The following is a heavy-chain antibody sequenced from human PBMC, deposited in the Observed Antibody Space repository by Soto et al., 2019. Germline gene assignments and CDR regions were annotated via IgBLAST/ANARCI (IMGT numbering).Heavy chain of an antibody. Sequence: EVPLLESGGGLVQPGGSLRLSCAASGFNFNTFAMGWVRQDPGKGLVWVSLISTTSRDTYYADSVKGRFTISRDNSKNTLSLQMNSLRAEDTAVYYCATQDFRGTTGTTWGQGTLVTVSS. V-gene: IGHV3-23*01. CDR1: GFNFNTFA. CDR2: ISTTSRDT. CDR3: ATQDFRGTTGTT. J-gene: IGHJ4*02. D-gene: IGHD1-1*01.